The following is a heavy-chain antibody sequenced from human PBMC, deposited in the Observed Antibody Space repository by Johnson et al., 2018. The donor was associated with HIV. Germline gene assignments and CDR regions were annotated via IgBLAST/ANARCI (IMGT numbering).Heavy chain of an antibody. J-gene: IGHJ3*02. V-gene: IGHV3-33*06. CDR1: GFTFSSYG. D-gene: IGHD1-14*01. Sequence: QVQLVESGGGVVQPGRSLRLSCAASGFTFSSYGMHWVRQAPGKGLEWVAVIWYDGSNKYYADSVKGRFTISRDNSKNTLYLQMNSLSAEDTAVYYCAKGGSLTEDAPFEIWGQGKMVTVSS. CDR3: AKGGSLTEDAPFEI. CDR2: IWYDGSNK.